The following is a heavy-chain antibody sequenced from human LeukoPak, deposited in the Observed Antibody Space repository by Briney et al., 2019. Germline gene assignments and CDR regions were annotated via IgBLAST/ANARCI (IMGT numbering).Heavy chain of an antibody. D-gene: IGHD6-19*01. CDR1: GFTFSSYS. J-gene: IGHJ6*04. CDR3: ARERAVAGMDV. Sequence: SGGSLRLSCAASGFTFSSYSMNWVRQAPGKGLKWVSSISSSSYIYYADSVKGRFTISRDNAKNSLYLQMNSLRAEDTAVYYCARERAVAGMDVWGKGTTVTASS. CDR2: ISSSSYI. V-gene: IGHV3-21*01.